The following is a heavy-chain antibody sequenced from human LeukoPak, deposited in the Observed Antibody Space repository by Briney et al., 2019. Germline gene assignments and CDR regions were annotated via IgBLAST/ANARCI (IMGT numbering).Heavy chain of an antibody. V-gene: IGHV3-30*18. CDR2: ISYDGSNK. J-gene: IGHJ6*02. CDR3: AKDWQQLATYYNYGMDV. Sequence: PGGSLRLSCAASGFTFSSYGMHWVRQAPSKGLEWVAVISYDGSNKYNADSVKGRFTISRDKSKNTLYLQMNSLRAEDTAVYYCAKDWQQLATYYNYGMDVWGQGTTVTVSS. CDR1: GFTFSSYG. D-gene: IGHD6-13*01.